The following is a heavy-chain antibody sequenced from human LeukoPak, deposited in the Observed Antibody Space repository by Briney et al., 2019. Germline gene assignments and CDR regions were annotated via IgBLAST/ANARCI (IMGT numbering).Heavy chain of an antibody. CDR2: ISAYNGNT. V-gene: IGHV1-18*01. D-gene: IGHD1-26*01. J-gene: IGHJ4*02. Sequence: ASVKVSXKASGYTFTSYGISWVRQAPGQGLEWMGWISAYNGNTNYAQKLQGRVTMTTDTSTSTAYMELRSLRSDDTAVYYCARGGWELLRSPPYYFDYWGQGTLVTVSS. CDR3: ARGGWELLRSPPYYFDY. CDR1: GYTFTSYG.